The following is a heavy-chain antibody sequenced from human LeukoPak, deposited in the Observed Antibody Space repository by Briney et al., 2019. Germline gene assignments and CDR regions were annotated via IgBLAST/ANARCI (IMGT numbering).Heavy chain of an antibody. V-gene: IGHV1-2*02. J-gene: IGHJ6*03. Sequence: GASVKVSCKASGYTFTGYYMHWVRQAPGQGLEWMGWINPNSGGTNYAQKFQGRVTMTRDTSISTAYMELSRLRSDDTAVSYCARELQVLVPYYDYYYMDVWGKGDPGTVSS. D-gene: IGHD6-13*01. CDR1: GYTFTGYY. CDR3: ARELQVLVPYYDYYYMDV. CDR2: INPNSGGT.